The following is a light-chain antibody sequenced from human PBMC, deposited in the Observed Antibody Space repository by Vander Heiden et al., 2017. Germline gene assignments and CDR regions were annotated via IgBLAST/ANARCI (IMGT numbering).Light chain of an antibody. J-gene: IGKJ1*01. V-gene: IGKV3-20*01. CDR2: GAS. Sequence: EIVLTQSPGTLSLSPGERATLSCRASQSVSSSYLAWYRQKPGQAPRLLIYGASSRATGIPDRFSGSGSGTDFTLTISRLEPEDFAVYYCQQYGSSPRAFGQGTKAEIK. CDR3: QQYGSSPRA. CDR1: QSVSSSY.